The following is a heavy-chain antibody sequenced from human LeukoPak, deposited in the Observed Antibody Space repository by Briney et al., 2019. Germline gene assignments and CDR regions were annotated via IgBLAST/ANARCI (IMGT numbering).Heavy chain of an antibody. Sequence: SQTLSLTCTVSGGSISSGGYYWSWIRQHPGKGLEWIGYIYYSGSTYYNPSLKSRVTISVDTSKNQFSLKLSSVTAADTAVYYCARGNRHYYDSSGYYCGALFDYWGQGTLVTVSS. V-gene: IGHV4-31*03. CDR1: GGSISSGGYY. CDR2: IYYSGST. J-gene: IGHJ4*02. CDR3: ARGNRHYYDSSGYYCGALFDY. D-gene: IGHD3-22*01.